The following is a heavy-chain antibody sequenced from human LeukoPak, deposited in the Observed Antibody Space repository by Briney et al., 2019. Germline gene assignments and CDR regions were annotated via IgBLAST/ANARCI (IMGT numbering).Heavy chain of an antibody. CDR3: AKTDYDSSGYDRFYYYYMDV. V-gene: IGHV3-48*01. Sequence: PVGSLRLSCAASGFTFSSYSMNWVRQAPGKGLEWVSYISSSSSTIYYADSVKGRFTISRDNAKNSLYLQMNSLRAEDTAVYYCAKTDYDSSGYDRFYYYYMDVWGKGTTVTVSS. CDR1: GFTFSSYS. D-gene: IGHD3-22*01. CDR2: ISSSSSTI. J-gene: IGHJ6*03.